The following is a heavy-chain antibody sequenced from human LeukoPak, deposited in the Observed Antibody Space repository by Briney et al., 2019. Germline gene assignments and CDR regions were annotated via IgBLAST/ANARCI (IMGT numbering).Heavy chain of an antibody. V-gene: IGHV1-2*02. D-gene: IGHD3-16*02. Sequence: ASVKVSCKASGYTFTGYYMHWVRQAPGQGLEWMGWINPNSGGTNYAQKFQGRVTMTRDTSISTAYMELSRLRSDDTAVYYCARDIVMVAYWFDPWGQGTLVTVSS. CDR1: GYTFTGYY. CDR3: ARDIVMVAYWFDP. CDR2: INPNSGGT. J-gene: IGHJ5*02.